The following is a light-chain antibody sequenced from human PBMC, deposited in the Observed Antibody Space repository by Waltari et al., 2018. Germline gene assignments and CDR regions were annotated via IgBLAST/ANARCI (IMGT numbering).Light chain of an antibody. Sequence: DIQMTQSPSSLPASVGDRVTITCRASQSMTNYLNWYQQKPGKAPKLRIYAASSLQSGVPARFSGSGSGTDFTLTISSLQPEDFATYYCQQSYNIPRTFGQGTKVDIK. CDR1: QSMTNY. V-gene: IGKV1-39*01. CDR2: AAS. CDR3: QQSYNIPRT. J-gene: IGKJ1*01.